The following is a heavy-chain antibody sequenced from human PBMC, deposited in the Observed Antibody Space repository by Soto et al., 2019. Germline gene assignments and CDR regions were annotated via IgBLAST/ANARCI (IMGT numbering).Heavy chain of an antibody. J-gene: IGHJ4*02. CDR1: GYTLTELS. D-gene: IGHD3-10*01. CDR2: FDPEDGET. Sequence: ASVKVSCKVSGYTLTELSMHWVRQAPGKGLEWMGGFDPEDGETIYAQKFQGRVTMTEDTSTDTAYMELSSLRSEDTAVYYCATDLSMVRGVAVLDYWGQETLVTVSS. V-gene: IGHV1-24*01. CDR3: ATDLSMVRGVAVLDY.